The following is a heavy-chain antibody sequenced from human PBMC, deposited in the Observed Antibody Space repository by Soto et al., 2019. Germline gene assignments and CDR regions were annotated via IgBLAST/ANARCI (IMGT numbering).Heavy chain of an antibody. Sequence: PGESLKISCQGSGYSFTSYWIAWVRQMPGKGLEWMGPIYPGDSDTTYSPSFQGQVTISVDKSISTAYLQWSSLKASDTAMYYCARLRYTYGLWDLDYYGMDVWGQGTSVTVSS. V-gene: IGHV5-51*01. CDR1: GYSFTSYW. D-gene: IGHD5-18*01. J-gene: IGHJ6*02. CDR2: IYPGDSDT. CDR3: ARLRYTYGLWDLDYYGMDV.